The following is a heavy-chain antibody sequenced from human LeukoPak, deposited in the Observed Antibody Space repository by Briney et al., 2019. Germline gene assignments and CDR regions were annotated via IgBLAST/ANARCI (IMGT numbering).Heavy chain of an antibody. CDR3: ARDVRWEVSY. Sequence: PGGSLRLSCAASGFTFSSYSMNWVRQAPGKGLEWVSFISSSSSYIYYADSVKGRFTISRDNAKNSLYLQMNSLRAEDTAVYYCARDVRWEVSYWGQGTLVTVSS. D-gene: IGHD1-26*01. CDR2: ISSSSSYI. J-gene: IGHJ4*02. CDR1: GFTFSSYS. V-gene: IGHV3-21*01.